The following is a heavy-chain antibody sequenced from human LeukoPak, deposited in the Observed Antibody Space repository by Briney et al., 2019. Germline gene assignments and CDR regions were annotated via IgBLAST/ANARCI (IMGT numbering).Heavy chain of an antibody. CDR2: INPNSGGT. J-gene: IGHJ4*02. CDR3: ARGGYPGYSSGWYLY. D-gene: IGHD6-19*01. CDR1: GYTFTSYD. Sequence: ASVKVSCKASGYTFTSYDINWVRQATGQGLEWMGWINPNSGGTNYAQKFQGWVTMTRDTSISTAYMELSRLRSDDTAVYYCARGGYPGYSSGWYLYWGQGTLVTVSS. V-gene: IGHV1-2*04.